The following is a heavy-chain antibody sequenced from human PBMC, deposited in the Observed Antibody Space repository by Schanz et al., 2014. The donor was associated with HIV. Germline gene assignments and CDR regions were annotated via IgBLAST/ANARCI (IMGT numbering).Heavy chain of an antibody. CDR2: IYYSGNI. CDR3: ARDSTMDYFDY. V-gene: IGHV4-39*02. CDR1: DGSISSTNYY. Sequence: QLQLQESGPGLVKPSETLSLTCTVSDGSISSTNYYWGWIRQPPGKGLEWIGSIYYSGNIHYNPSLESRLPISVDPPKNQFPRKLSFVTAADTSFYYCARDSTMDYFDYWGQGTLVTVSS. J-gene: IGHJ4*02. D-gene: IGHD3-3*02.